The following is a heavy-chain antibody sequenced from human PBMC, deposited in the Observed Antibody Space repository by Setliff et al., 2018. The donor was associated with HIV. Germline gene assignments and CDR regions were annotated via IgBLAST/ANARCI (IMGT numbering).Heavy chain of an antibody. D-gene: IGHD6-13*01. Sequence: SETLSLTCAVYGGSFSSYFWSWIRQPPGKGLEWIGEINHSGSTNYNPSLKSRVTISVDASKNQFSLKLSSVTAADTAIYYCARVPSSSWYVTTQRTKEYFHQWGQGTLVTVSS. J-gene: IGHJ1*01. CDR1: GGSFSSYF. CDR3: ARVPSSSWYVTTQRTKEYFHQ. V-gene: IGHV4-34*01. CDR2: INHSGST.